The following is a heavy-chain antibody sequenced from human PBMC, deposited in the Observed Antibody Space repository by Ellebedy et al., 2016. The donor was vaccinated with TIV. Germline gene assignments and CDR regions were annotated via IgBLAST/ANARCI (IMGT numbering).Heavy chain of an antibody. D-gene: IGHD2-2*01. CDR1: GASISDLY. J-gene: IGHJ3*02. CDR3: ARVKDFYCSSTRCQGAFDI. V-gene: IGHV4-59*11. Sequence: MPSETLSLTCAISGASISDLYWSWIRQPPGGGLEWIGLLYGNGRTWLSPSLESRVTLSVDTSQNQFSLRLSSVTAADTAIYYCARVKDFYCSSTRCQGAFDIWGHGTLVSVSS. CDR2: LYGNGRT.